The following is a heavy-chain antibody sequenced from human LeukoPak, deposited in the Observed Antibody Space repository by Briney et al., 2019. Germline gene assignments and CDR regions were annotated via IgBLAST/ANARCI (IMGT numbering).Heavy chain of an antibody. Sequence: GGSLRLSCTASGLTFSIYDMNWVRQAPGKGLEWVSYISSSSSTIYYADSVKGRFTISRDNAKNSLYLQMNSLRAEDTAAYYCASSSSSWYWHFDLWGRGTLVTVSS. J-gene: IGHJ2*01. V-gene: IGHV3-48*04. CDR1: GLTFSIYD. D-gene: IGHD6-13*01. CDR3: ASSSSSWYWHFDL. CDR2: ISSSSSTI.